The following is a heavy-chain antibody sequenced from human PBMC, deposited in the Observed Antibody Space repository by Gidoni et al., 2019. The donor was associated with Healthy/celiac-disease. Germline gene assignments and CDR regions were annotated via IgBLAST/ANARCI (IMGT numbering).Heavy chain of an antibody. D-gene: IGHD3-10*01. CDR2: IYHSGST. CDR1: GYSISSGYY. V-gene: IGHV4-38-2*01. Sequence: QVQLQESGPGLVKPSETLSLTCAVSGYSISSGYYWGWIRQPPGKGLAWIGSIYHSGSTYYNPSLKSRVTISVDTSKNQFSLKLSSVTAADTAVYYCARGYGSGSYYALAFDYWGQGTLVTVSS. CDR3: ARGYGSGSYYALAFDY. J-gene: IGHJ4*02.